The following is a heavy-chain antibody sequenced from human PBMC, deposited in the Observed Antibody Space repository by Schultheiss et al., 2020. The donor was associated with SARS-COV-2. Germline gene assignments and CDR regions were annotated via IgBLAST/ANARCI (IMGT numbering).Heavy chain of an antibody. Sequence: ASVKVSCKASGYIFIDYYMHWVRQAPGQGLEWMGWINPNSGGTNYAQKFQGWVTMTRDTSINTAYMELRSLRSDDTAVYYCARDPQSGGSYWYWGQGTLVTVSS. CDR2: INPNSGGT. D-gene: IGHD1-26*01. V-gene: IGHV1-2*04. J-gene: IGHJ4*02. CDR3: ARDPQSGGSYWY. CDR1: GYIFIDYY.